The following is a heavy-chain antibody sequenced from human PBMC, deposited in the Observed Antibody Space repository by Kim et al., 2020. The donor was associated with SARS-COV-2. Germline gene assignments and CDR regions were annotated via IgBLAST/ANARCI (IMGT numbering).Heavy chain of an antibody. CDR3: ARHHSGTYAFEY. V-gene: IGHV4-39*01. Sequence: SETLSLTCTVSGGSISSSSYYWGWIRQPPGKGLEWIGSLYYSGSTYYNPSLKGRVTISIDTSKNQFSLKLSSVTAADTAEYYCARHHSGTYAFEYWGQGTLVTVSS. CDR2: LYYSGST. D-gene: IGHD2-8*01. J-gene: IGHJ4*02. CDR1: GGSISSSSYY.